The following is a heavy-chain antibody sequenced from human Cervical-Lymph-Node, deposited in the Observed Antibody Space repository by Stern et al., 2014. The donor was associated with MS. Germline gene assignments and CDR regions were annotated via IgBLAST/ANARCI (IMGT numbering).Heavy chain of an antibody. CDR1: GYTFSIYW. CDR2: IYPGDSDT. CDR3: VRVRLGDLDAFDI. Sequence: VQLVQSGAEVKKPGESLKISCKGSGYTFSIYWIGWVRQMPGKGLEWMGIIYPGDSDTRYSPSFQGQVTISADKSISTAYLQWSSLQASDTAIYFCVRVRLGDLDAFDIWGQGTMVIVSS. J-gene: IGHJ3*02. D-gene: IGHD4-17*01. V-gene: IGHV5-51*03.